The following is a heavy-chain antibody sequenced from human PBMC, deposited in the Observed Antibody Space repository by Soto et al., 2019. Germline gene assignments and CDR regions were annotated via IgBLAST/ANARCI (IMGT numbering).Heavy chain of an antibody. J-gene: IGHJ4*02. CDR2: INHSGCT. CDR3: ATSYYNFWSAFYLAYFAY. CDR1: GVSFTGYY. V-gene: IGHV4-34*01. Sequence: QVHLQQWGAGLLKPSETLSLTCAVYGVSFTGYYWSWIRQPPGKGLEWIGEINHSGCTAYNPSLKSRVTISVDTYKRQFSLKLSSVTAADTAVYYCATSYYNFWSAFYLAYFAYGGQGTLVTVSS. D-gene: IGHD3-3*01.